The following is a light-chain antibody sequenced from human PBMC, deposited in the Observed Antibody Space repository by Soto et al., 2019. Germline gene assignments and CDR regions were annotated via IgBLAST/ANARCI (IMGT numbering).Light chain of an antibody. CDR3: QQSYSHPPGT. J-gene: IGKJ1*01. Sequence: SQSVTSNLAWYQQKPGQAPRLLIYGASTRATGVPSRFSGSGCGTDYTITICGLGVDDFATYYSQQSYSHPPGTFGQGTKVEIK. CDR2: GAS. V-gene: IGKV3-15*01. CDR1: QSVTSN.